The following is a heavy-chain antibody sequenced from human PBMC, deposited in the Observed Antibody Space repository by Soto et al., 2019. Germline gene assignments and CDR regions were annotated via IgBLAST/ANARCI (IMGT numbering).Heavy chain of an antibody. CDR3: ARGHYDSSGYYYVRLDP. Sequence: ASVKVSCKASGGTFSSYAISWVRQAPGQGLEWMGGIIPIFGTANYAQKFQGRVTITADESTSTAYMELSSLRSEDTAVYYCARGHYDSSGYYYVRLDPWGQGTLVTVSS. D-gene: IGHD3-22*01. J-gene: IGHJ5*02. CDR1: GGTFSSYA. CDR2: IIPIFGTA. V-gene: IGHV1-69*13.